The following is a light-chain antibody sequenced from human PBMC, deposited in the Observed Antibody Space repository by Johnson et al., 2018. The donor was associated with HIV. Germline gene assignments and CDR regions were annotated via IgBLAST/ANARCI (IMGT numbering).Light chain of an antibody. CDR1: SSNIGTNY. CDR3: GTGDTSLGAQYV. J-gene: IGLJ1*01. V-gene: IGLV1-51*02. Sequence: QSVLTQPPSVSAAPGQNVNISCSGGSSNIGTNYVSWYQQFPGTAPKLLIYENNKRPSGIPDRFSDSQSGTSATRAIPGLQPGDEADYSCGTGDTSLGAQYVFGSGTKVTVL. CDR2: ENN.